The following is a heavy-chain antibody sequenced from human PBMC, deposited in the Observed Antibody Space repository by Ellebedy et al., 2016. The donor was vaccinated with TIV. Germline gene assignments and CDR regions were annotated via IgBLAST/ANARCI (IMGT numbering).Heavy chain of an antibody. CDR2: IHHSGSP. D-gene: IGHD2-2*01. Sequence: MPSETLSLTCTVFGSPISSDYYWGWIRQPPGKGMEWIGSIHHSGSPYYNPSLKSRVAITVDTSKSQFSLTLSSVTAADTAVYYCARGGVPGAFDYWGQGTLVTVSS. J-gene: IGHJ4*02. V-gene: IGHV4-38-2*02. CDR1: GSPISSDYY. CDR3: ARGGVPGAFDY.